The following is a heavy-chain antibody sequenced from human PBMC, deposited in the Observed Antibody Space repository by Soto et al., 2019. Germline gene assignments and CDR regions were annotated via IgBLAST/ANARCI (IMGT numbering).Heavy chain of an antibody. CDR1: GFTFSSFA. CDR2: IGSRGDST. J-gene: IGHJ4*02. D-gene: IGHD6-19*01. Sequence: EVQLLESGGGLVQPGGSLRLSCAASGFTFSSFAMSWVRQAAGKGLGWVSAIGSRGDSTYYADSVKGRFTISRDNSKNTLYLQMNSLRAEDTAVYYCAKDLIYGYNSGRPFDSWGQGTLVTVSS. CDR3: AKDLIYGYNSGRPFDS. V-gene: IGHV3-23*01.